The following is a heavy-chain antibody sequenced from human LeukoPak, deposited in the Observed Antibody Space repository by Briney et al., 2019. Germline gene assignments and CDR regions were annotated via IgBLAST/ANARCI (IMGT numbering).Heavy chain of an antibody. CDR3: AGGGYSYGFDY. V-gene: IGHV4-30-2*01. D-gene: IGHD5-18*01. J-gene: IGHJ4*02. CDR2: IYHNGNT. Sequence: SQTLSLTCAVSGGSISSGGYSWSWIRQPPGKGLEWIGYIYHNGNTYYSPSLKSRVTISVDRSKNQLPLKLSSVTAADTAMYYCAGGGYSYGFDYWGQGTLVTVSS. CDR1: GGSISSGGYS.